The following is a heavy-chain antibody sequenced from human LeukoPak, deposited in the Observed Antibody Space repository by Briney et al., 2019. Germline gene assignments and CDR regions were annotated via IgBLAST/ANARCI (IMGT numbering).Heavy chain of an antibody. CDR1: GGTFSSYA. V-gene: IGHV1-69*13. D-gene: IGHD3-16*02. CDR3: ANGRVRAADYVWGSYRSGAFDI. Sequence: SVKVSCKASGGTFSSYAISWVRQAPGQGLEWMGGIFPIFGTANYAQKFQGRVTITADESTSTAYMELSSLRSEDTAVYYCANGRVRAADYVWGSYRSGAFDIWGQGTMVTVSS. J-gene: IGHJ3*02. CDR2: IFPIFGTA.